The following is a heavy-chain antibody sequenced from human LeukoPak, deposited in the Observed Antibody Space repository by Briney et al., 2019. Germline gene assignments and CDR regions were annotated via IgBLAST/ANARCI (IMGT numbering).Heavy chain of an antibody. Sequence: ASVKVSCKASGYTFTSYYMHWVRQAPGQGLEWMGIINPSGGSTSYAQKFQGRVTMTRDTSTSTVYMELSSLRSEDTAVYYCARAPFGGVIVTENYYFDYWGQGTLVTVSS. D-gene: IGHD3-16*02. CDR2: INPSGGST. CDR3: ARAPFGGVIVTENYYFDY. J-gene: IGHJ4*02. V-gene: IGHV1-46*01. CDR1: GYTFTSYY.